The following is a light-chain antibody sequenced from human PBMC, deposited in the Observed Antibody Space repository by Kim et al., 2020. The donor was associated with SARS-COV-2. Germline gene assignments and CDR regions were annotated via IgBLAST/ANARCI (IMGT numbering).Light chain of an antibody. Sequence: GQSITFSCTGPSSDVGNYHVVSSYQQHPGKAPKLLIYDATMRPSNISNRFSGSKSDNPASLTISGLQAEDEADYYCCSYVIGNTLVFGGGTKVIVL. V-gene: IGLV2-23*01. CDR1: SSDVGNYHV. CDR2: DAT. CDR3: CSYVIGNTLV. J-gene: IGLJ2*01.